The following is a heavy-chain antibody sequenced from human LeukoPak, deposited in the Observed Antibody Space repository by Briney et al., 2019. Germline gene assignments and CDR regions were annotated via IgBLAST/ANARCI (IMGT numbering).Heavy chain of an antibody. J-gene: IGHJ4*02. CDR1: GGTFSSYA. V-gene: IGHV1-69*01. Sequence: GSSVKVSCKASGGTFSSYAISWVRQAPGQGLEWMGGIIPIFGTANYAQKFQGRVTITADESTSTAYMELSSLRSEDTAVYYCARGVSDFWSGYYPYYFDYWGQGTLVTVSS. CDR3: ARGVSDFWSGYYPYYFDY. D-gene: IGHD3-3*01. CDR2: IIPIFGTA.